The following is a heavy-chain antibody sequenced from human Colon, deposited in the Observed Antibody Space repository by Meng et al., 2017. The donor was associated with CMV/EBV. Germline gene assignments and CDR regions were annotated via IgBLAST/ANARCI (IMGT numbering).Heavy chain of an antibody. D-gene: IGHD3-3*02. CDR3: ATDHLWGMPN. CDR2: IRFDGSQQ. Sequence: HVQLVGSGGGVVQPGGSLRLSCVTSVFIFSHYSMQWVRQSPGKGLEWVAHIRFDGSQQFYVQSVKGRFTVSRHDPKNTLYLQMNDLRPEDTGVYYCATDHLWGMPNWGRGTLVTVSS. CDR1: VFIFSHYS. J-gene: IGHJ4*02. V-gene: IGHV3-30*02.